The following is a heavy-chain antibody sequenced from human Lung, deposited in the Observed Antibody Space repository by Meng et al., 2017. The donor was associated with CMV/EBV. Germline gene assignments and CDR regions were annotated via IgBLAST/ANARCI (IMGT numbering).Heavy chain of an antibody. D-gene: IGHD2-21*01. V-gene: IGHV1-2*02. CDR2: INPYSGAT. CDR3: ASSTSGVVIGILRRYNWFQP. CDR1: GYSFTGYY. Sequence: ASVKVSCKSSGYSFTGYYLHWVRQAPGQGLEWMGWINPYSGATKYAEKFQGRVTMTRNTSISTAYMELNTLRSDDTAVYYCASSTSGVVIGILRRYNWFQPWXQGTXVTVSS. J-gene: IGHJ5*02.